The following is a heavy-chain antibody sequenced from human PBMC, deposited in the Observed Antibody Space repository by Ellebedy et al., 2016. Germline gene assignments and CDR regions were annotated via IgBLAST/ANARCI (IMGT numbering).Heavy chain of an antibody. CDR2: IKQDGSEI. Sequence: GESLKISXAASGFTVSSIYMSWVRQAPGKGLEWVANIKQDGSEIYYVDSVKGRFTISRDNTKNSLYLQMNSLRGEDTAVYYCVRDGTGGWYFDHWGQGTQVTVSS. CDR1: GFTVSSIY. V-gene: IGHV3-7*01. J-gene: IGHJ4*02. D-gene: IGHD6-19*01. CDR3: VRDGTGGWYFDH.